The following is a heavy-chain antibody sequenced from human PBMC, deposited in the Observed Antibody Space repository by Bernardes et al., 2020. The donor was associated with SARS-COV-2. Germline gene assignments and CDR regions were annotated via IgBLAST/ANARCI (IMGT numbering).Heavy chain of an antibody. CDR1: GYTFTSYG. D-gene: IGHD5-12*01. V-gene: IGHV1-18*01. Sequence: ASVKASCKASGYTFTSYGISWVRQAPGQGLEWMGWISAYNGNTNYAQKLQGRVTMTTDTSTSTAYMELRSLRSDDTAVYYCARDSRGRDGYNYVASPPLYWGQGTLVTGSS. CDR3: ARDSRGRDGYNYVASPPLY. CDR2: ISAYNGNT. J-gene: IGHJ4*02.